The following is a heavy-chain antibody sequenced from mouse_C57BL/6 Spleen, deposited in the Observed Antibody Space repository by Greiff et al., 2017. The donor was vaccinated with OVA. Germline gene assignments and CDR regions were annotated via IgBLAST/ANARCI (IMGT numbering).Heavy chain of an antibody. CDR3: AREMDGYYGFDV. J-gene: IGHJ1*03. Sequence: EVQLVESEGGLVQPGSSMKLSCTASGFTFSDYYMAWVRQVPEKGLEWVANINYDGSSTYYLDSLKSRFIISRDNAKNILYLQMSSLKSEDTATYYCAREMDGYYGFDVWGTGTTVTVSS. CDR1: GFTFSDYY. D-gene: IGHD2-3*01. V-gene: IGHV5-16*01. CDR2: INYDGSST.